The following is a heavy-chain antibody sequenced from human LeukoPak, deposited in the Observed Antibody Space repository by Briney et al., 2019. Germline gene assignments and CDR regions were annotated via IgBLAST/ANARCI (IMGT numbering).Heavy chain of an antibody. CDR1: GGSISSSSYY. CDR2: IYYSGST. Sequence: PSETLSLTCTVSGGSISSSSYYWGWIRQPPGKGLEWIGSIYYSGSTYYNPSLKSRVTISVDTSKNQFSLKLSSVTAADTAVYYCARAGGADYWGQGTLVTVSS. D-gene: IGHD3-16*01. V-gene: IGHV4-39*07. J-gene: IGHJ4*02. CDR3: ARAGGADY.